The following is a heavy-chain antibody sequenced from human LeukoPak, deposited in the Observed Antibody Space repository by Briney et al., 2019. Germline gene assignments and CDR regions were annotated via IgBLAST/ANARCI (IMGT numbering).Heavy chain of an antibody. D-gene: IGHD6-19*01. CDR2: INHSGST. J-gene: IGHJ4*02. CDR1: GGSFSGYY. CDR3: ARTSGSGWFWD. V-gene: IGHV4-34*01. Sequence: PSETLSLTRAVYGGSFSGYYWSWIRQSPGEGLEWIGEINHSGSTNYNPSLKSRVTISVDTPKNQFSLKLSSVTAADTAVYYCARTSGSGWFWDWGEGTLVTVSS.